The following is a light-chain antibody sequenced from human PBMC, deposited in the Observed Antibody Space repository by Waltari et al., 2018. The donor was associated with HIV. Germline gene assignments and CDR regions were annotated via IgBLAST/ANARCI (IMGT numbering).Light chain of an antibody. V-gene: IGLV2-14*03. Sequence: QSALTQPASVSGSPGQSITISCPGPYTDVGRYNYVSWYQQHPGKAPRLLIYEVTNRPSGVSNRFSGSKSGNTASLTISGLQVEDEAVYYCCSYTVTGTLNWVFGGGTKLTVL. CDR3: CSYTVTGTLNWV. J-gene: IGLJ3*02. CDR2: EVT. CDR1: YTDVGRYNY.